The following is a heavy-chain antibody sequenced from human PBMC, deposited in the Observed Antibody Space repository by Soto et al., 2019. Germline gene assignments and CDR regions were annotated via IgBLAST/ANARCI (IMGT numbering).Heavy chain of an antibody. J-gene: IGHJ3*01. CDR2: ISAYNGNT. Sequence: QVQLVQSGGEVKKAGASVKVSCKASGYNFILHGISWVRQAPGQGLEWMGWISAYNGNTNYAQKLQGRVTMTTDTSTRTVYTEQRSLRSDATAMYYCGSVWYAGNSGAFDAWGQGTMVTVSS. D-gene: IGHD2-15*01. V-gene: IGHV1-18*01. CDR3: GSVWYAGNSGAFDA. CDR1: GYNFILHG.